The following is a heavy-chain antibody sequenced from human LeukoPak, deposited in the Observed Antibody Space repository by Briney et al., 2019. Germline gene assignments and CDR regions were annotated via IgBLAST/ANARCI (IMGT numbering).Heavy chain of an antibody. V-gene: IGHV3-21*01. D-gene: IGHD6-19*01. CDR2: ISSGFIYT. J-gene: IGHJ4*02. Sequence: GGSLRLSCAATGFTFTTYSMNWVRQTPGEGLEWVSSISSGFIYTHYSDSVKGRFTISRDDAKNLLYLQMNSLRAEDTAVYYCARGYTSDYYFNNFDFWGQGTLVTVSS. CDR1: GFTFTTYS. CDR3: ARGYTSDYYFNNFDF.